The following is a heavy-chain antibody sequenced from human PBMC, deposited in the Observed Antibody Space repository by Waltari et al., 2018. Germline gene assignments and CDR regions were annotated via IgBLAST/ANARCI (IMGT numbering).Heavy chain of an antibody. D-gene: IGHD5-12*01. CDR3: ARDQAGYGIFDY. CDR1: GFTFSSYS. V-gene: IGHV3-21*01. Sequence: EVQLVESGGGLVKPGGSLRPSCEASGFTFSSYSMNWVRQAPGKVLEWVSSISSSSSYIYYADSVKGRFTISRDNAKNSLYLQMNSLRAEDTAVYYCARDQAGYGIFDYWGQGTLVTVSS. CDR2: ISSSSSYI. J-gene: IGHJ4*02.